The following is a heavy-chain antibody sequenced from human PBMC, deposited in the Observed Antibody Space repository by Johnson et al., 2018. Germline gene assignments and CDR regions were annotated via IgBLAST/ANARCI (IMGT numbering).Heavy chain of an antibody. J-gene: IGHJ4*02. Sequence: QVQLVESGGGVVQPGESRRLSCTASGFTFNNYGLHWVRQPPGKGLQWVALISYDGSRKYYAESVKGRFTISRDNSRNTLYLQIDSLRPEDTGIYYCVKDEIFEFSGSYEWWGQGTLVTVSS. CDR2: ISYDGSRK. V-gene: IGHV3-30*18. CDR1: GFTFNNYG. D-gene: IGHD3-16*01. CDR3: VKDEIFEFSGSYEW.